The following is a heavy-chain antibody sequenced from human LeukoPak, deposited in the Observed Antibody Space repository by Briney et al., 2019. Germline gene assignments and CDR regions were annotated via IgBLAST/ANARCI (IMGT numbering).Heavy chain of an antibody. V-gene: IGHV1-46*01. D-gene: IGHD6-19*01. CDR3: ARVPGSSGWPYYFDY. CDR2: INPSGGST. CDR1: GYTFTSYY. J-gene: IGHJ4*02. Sequence: DSVKVSCKASGYTFTSYYMHWVRQAPGQGLEWMGIINPSGGSTSSAQKFQGRVTMTRDTSTSTVYMELSSLRSEDTAVYYCARVPGSSGWPYYFDYWGQGTLVT.